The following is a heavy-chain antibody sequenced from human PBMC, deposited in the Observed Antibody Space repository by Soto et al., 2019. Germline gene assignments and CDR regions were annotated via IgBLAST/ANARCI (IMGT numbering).Heavy chain of an antibody. D-gene: IGHD5-12*01. J-gene: IGHJ4*02. CDR2: ISYDGSNK. Sequence: QVQLVESGGGVVQPGRSLRLSCAASGFTFSSYGMHWVRQAPGKGLEWVAVISYDGSNKYYADSVKGRFTISRDNSKNTLYLQMNSLRAEDTAVYYCAKDNAEWLRPYTETYFDYWGQGTLVTVSS. CDR3: AKDNAEWLRPYTETYFDY. V-gene: IGHV3-30*18. CDR1: GFTFSSYG.